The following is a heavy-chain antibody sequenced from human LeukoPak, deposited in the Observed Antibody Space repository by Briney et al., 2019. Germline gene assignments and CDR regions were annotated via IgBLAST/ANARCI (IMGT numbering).Heavy chain of an antibody. Sequence: SAKVSCKASGGTFSSYAISWVRQAPGQGLEWMGRIIPIFGTANYAQKFQGRVTITTDESTSTAYMELSSLRSEDTAVYYCASRTDYYGSGSPLDYWGQGTLVTVSS. CDR1: GGTFSSYA. J-gene: IGHJ4*02. CDR3: ASRTDYYGSGSPLDY. D-gene: IGHD3-10*01. V-gene: IGHV1-69*05. CDR2: IIPIFGTA.